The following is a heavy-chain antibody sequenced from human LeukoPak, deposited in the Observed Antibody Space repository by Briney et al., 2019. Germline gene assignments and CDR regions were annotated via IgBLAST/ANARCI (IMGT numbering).Heavy chain of an antibody. CDR3: ARDTHYYGSGSPAFDL. V-gene: IGHV3-23*01. CDR2: ISGSGRST. CDR1: GFTFTNYG. Sequence: GGSLRLSCAASGFTFTNYGMIWVRQAPGRGLEWVSAISGSGRSTYYADSVKGRFTISRDNAKNSLYLQLNSLRAEDTALYYCARDTHYYGSGSPAFDLWGRGTMVTVS. J-gene: IGHJ3*01. D-gene: IGHD3-10*01.